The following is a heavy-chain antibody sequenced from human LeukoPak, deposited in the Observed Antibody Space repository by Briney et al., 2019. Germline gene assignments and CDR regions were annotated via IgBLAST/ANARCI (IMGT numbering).Heavy chain of an antibody. CDR3: ARDRPPYYYDSSGYYLGTGWFDP. V-gene: IGHV4-38-2*02. D-gene: IGHD3-22*01. Sequence: SETLSLTCTVSGYSISSGYYWGWIRQPPGKGLEWIGSIYHSGSTYYNPSLKSRVTISVDTSKNQFSLKLSSVTAADTAVYYCARDRPPYYYDSSGYYLGTGWFDPWGQGTLVTVSS. CDR2: IYHSGST. CDR1: GYSISSGYY. J-gene: IGHJ5*02.